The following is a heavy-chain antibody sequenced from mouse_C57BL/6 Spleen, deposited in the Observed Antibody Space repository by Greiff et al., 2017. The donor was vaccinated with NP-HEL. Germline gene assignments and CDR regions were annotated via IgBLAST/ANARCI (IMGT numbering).Heavy chain of an antibody. CDR1: GYTFTTYP. CDR3: ARGGYYYGSPYWYFDV. V-gene: IGHV1-47*01. D-gene: IGHD1-1*01. Sequence: VQLQESGAELVKPGASVKMSCKASGYTFTTYPIEWMKQNHGKSLEWIGNFHPYNDDTKYNEKFKGKATLTVEKSSSTVYLELSRLTSDDSAVYYCARGGYYYGSPYWYFDVGGTGTTVTVSS. CDR2: FHPYNDDT. J-gene: IGHJ1*03.